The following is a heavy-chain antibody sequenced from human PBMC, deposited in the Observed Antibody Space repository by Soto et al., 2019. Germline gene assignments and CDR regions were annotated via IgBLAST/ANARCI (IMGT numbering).Heavy chain of an antibody. Sequence: QVQLQESGPGLVKPSETLSLTCTVSGGSISSYYWSWIRQPPGKGLEWIGYIYYSWSTNYNPSLKSRVTRSVDTSKDQFSLKLSSGTAADTAVYYCAIRYGSCFDYWGQGTLVTVSS. CDR1: GGSISSYY. CDR2: IYYSWST. D-gene: IGHD5-18*01. V-gene: IGHV4-59*08. CDR3: AIRYGSCFDY. J-gene: IGHJ4*02.